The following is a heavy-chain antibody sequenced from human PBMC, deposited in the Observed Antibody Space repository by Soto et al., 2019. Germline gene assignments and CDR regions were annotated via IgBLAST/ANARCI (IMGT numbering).Heavy chain of an antibody. CDR3: AREVDYVYGMDV. CDR1: GFTFSSYA. D-gene: IGHD3-10*02. CDR2: IYSGGST. J-gene: IGHJ6*02. Sequence: PGGSLRLSCAASGFTFSSYAMSWVRQAPGKGLEWVSVIYSGGSTYYADSVKGRFTISRDNSKNTLYLQMNSLRAEDTAVYYCAREVDYVYGMDVWGQGTTVTVSS. V-gene: IGHV3-66*01.